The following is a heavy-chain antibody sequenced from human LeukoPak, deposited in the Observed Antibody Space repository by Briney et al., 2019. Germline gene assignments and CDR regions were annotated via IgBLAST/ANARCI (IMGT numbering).Heavy chain of an antibody. CDR3: ARDSCSSTSCYGNKIDY. D-gene: IGHD2-2*01. J-gene: IGHJ4*02. CDR2: ISAYNGNT. CDR1: GYTFTSYG. V-gene: IGHV1-18*01. Sequence: ASVKVSCKASGYTFTSYGISWVRQAPGQGLEWMGWISAYNGNTNYAQKLQGRVTMTADTSTSTAYMELRSLRSDDTAVYYCARDSCSSTSCYGNKIDYWGQGTLVTVSS.